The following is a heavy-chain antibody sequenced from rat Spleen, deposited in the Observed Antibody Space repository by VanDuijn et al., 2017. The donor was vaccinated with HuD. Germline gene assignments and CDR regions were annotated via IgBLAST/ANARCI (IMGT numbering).Heavy chain of an antibody. CDR1: GFTFSDYN. V-gene: IGHV5-7*01. J-gene: IGHJ2*01. CDR3: ARHPRSYYGYNYFDY. Sequence: EVQLVESGGGLVQPGRSLKLSCAASGFTFSDYNMAWVRQAPKKGLEWVATISYDGSSTYYRDSVKGRFTISRDNAKSTLYLQLDSLRSEDTATYYCARHPRSYYGYNYFDYWGQGVMVTVSS. D-gene: IGHD1-7*01. CDR2: ISYDGSST.